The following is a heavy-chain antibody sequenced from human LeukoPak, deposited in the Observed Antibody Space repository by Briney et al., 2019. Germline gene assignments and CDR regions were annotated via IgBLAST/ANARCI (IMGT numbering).Heavy chain of an antibody. Sequence: GGSLRLSCAASGFTFSSYGMHWVRQAPGKGLEWVAVISYDGSNKYYADSVKGRFTISRDNSKNTLYLQMNSLRAEDTAVYYCAEDPFGSSYYYYYYGMDVWGQGTTVTVSS. CDR1: GFTFSSYG. D-gene: IGHD3-10*01. V-gene: IGHV3-30*18. CDR2: ISYDGSNK. CDR3: AEDPFGSSYYYYYYGMDV. J-gene: IGHJ6*02.